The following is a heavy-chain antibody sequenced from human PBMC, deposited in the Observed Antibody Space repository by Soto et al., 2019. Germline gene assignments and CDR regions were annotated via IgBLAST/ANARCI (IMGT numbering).Heavy chain of an antibody. CDR1: GYSFTSYW. D-gene: IGHD6-13*01. Sequence: PGESLKISCKGSGYSFTSYWISWVRQMPGKGLEWMGRIDPSDSYTNYSPSFQGHVTISADKSISTAYLQWSSLKASDTAMYYCAGLAGIAAAPDYWGQGTLVTSPQ. J-gene: IGHJ4*02. CDR2: IDPSDSYT. V-gene: IGHV5-10-1*01. CDR3: AGLAGIAAAPDY.